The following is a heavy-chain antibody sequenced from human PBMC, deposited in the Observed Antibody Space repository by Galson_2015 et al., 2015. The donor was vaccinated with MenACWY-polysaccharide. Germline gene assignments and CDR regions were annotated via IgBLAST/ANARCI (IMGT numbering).Heavy chain of an antibody. CDR3: ARIRRQSRNFDF. Sequence: SLRLSCAASGFSFSAYAMGWVRHIPGKGLEWVSSITGSGSHAFYADSVRGRFTMSKDNSKNMLFLQMDTLRAEDTAVYHCARIRRQSRNFDFWGQGTLVTVSS. CDR2: ITGSGSHA. J-gene: IGHJ4*02. CDR1: GFSFSAYA. V-gene: IGHV3-23*01.